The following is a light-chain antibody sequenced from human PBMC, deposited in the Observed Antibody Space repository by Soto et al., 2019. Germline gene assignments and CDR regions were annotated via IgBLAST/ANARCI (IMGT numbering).Light chain of an antibody. Sequence: EIVLTQSPATLSLSPGETATLSCRASQSVSSSVAWYQHKPGQSPRLVVYSGDKRAPGIPPRFSGSGSGTDSTLTISSLESDDFAIYYCQQRYSWLRAFGPGTKVDIK. CDR2: SGD. CDR1: QSVSSS. J-gene: IGKJ1*01. V-gene: IGKV3-11*01. CDR3: QQRYSWLRA.